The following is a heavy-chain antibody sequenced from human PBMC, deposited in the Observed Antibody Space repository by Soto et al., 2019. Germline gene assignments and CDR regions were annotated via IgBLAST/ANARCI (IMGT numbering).Heavy chain of an antibody. Sequence: GGSLRLSCAASGFTFSSYGMHWVRQAPGKGLEWVAVISYDGSNKYYADSVKGQFTISRDNSKNTLYLQMNSLRAEDTAVYYCAKDRISQLYSSSAMGYYYYMDVWGKGTTVTVSS. CDR3: AKDRISQLYSSSAMGYYYYMDV. CDR1: GFTFSSYG. J-gene: IGHJ6*03. CDR2: ISYDGSNK. D-gene: IGHD6-6*01. V-gene: IGHV3-30*18.